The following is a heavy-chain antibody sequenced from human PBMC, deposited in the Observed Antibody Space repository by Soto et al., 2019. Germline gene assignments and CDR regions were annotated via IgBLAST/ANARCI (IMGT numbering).Heavy chain of an antibody. J-gene: IGHJ1*01. CDR3: ARGFHDYGDYWAEYFQH. V-gene: IGHV1-18*04. CDR2: ISANNSNT. D-gene: IGHD4-17*01. CDR1: GYTFTNYY. Sequence: ASVKVSCKASGYTFTNYYVQWVRQAPGQGLEWMGRISANNSNTNYAQKLQGRVTMTTDTSTSTAYMELRSLRSDDTAVYYCARGFHDYGDYWAEYFQHWGQGTLVTVSS.